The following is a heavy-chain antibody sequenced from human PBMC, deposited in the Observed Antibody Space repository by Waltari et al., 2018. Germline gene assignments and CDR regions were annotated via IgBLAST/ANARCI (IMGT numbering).Heavy chain of an antibody. CDR2: IYWNDDK. CDR3: AHKISPGSYYAYGY. D-gene: IGHD3-10*01. J-gene: IGHJ4*02. V-gene: IGHV2-5*01. CDR1: GFSLSTSGVG. Sequence: QITLKESGPTLVKPTQTLTLTCTFSGFSLSTSGVGVGWIRQPPGKALEWLALIYWNDDKRYSLSLKSRLTITKDTSKNQVVLTMTNMDPVDTATYYCAHKISPGSYYAYGYWGQGTLVTVSS.